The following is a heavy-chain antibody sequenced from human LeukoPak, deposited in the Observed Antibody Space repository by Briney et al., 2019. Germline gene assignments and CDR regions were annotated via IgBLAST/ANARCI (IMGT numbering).Heavy chain of an antibody. CDR1: GGSLRDYL. V-gene: IGHV4-34*01. D-gene: IGHD1-1*01. CDR2: INHSGSA. Sequence: PSETLSLSCAVYGGSLRDYLWTWIRQPPGKGLEWIGEINHSGSASYNPSLKSRVSISLDTSRNQFFLRLSPVAAADAGIYYCPRERASNNFVNWFDPWGQGTLVTVTS. CDR3: PRERASNNFVNWFDP. J-gene: IGHJ5*02.